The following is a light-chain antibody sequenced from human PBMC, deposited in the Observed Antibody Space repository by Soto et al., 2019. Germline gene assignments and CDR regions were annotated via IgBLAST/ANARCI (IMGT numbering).Light chain of an antibody. Sequence: IVMTQSPDSLAVSLGERATINCESSQSVLFTSNNKNYLGWYQQKPGQPPKLLLSWASARESGVPERSTGSGSGTLFTLSINSLQGEDVAAYYCSQYYTLPLTFGGGTKVDIK. CDR2: WAS. CDR1: QSVLFTSNNKNY. V-gene: IGKV4-1*01. CDR3: SQYYTLPLT. J-gene: IGKJ4*01.